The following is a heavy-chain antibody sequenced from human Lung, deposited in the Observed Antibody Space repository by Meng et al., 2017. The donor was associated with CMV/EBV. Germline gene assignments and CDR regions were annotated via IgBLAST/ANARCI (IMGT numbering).Heavy chain of an antibody. Sequence: GESXKISCKGSGYSFTSYWIGWVRQMPGRGLEWMGIIYHGDSDTRYSPSFHGQFTISADKSISTDYLQWSSLKASDTAMYYCARGEERGVYNWFDHWGQGTXVTVSS. J-gene: IGHJ5*02. D-gene: IGHD6-13*01. CDR2: IYHGDSDT. CDR1: GYSFTSYW. V-gene: IGHV5-51*01. CDR3: ARGEERGVYNWFDH.